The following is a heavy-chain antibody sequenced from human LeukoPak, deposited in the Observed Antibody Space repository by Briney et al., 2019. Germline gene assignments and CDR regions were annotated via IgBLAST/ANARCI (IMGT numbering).Heavy chain of an antibody. Sequence: PSQTLSLTFTVSGGSISSGDYYWSWIRQPPGKGLEWIGYIYYSGSTYYNPSLKSRVTISVDTSKNQFSLKLSSVTAADTAVYYCARDGRDGYNFAFDIWGQGTMVTVSS. CDR1: GGSISSGDYY. D-gene: IGHD5-24*01. V-gene: IGHV4-30-4*08. CDR3: ARDGRDGYNFAFDI. J-gene: IGHJ3*02. CDR2: IYYSGST.